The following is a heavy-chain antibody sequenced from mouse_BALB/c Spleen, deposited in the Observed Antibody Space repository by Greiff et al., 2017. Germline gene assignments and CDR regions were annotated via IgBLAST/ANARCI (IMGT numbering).Heavy chain of an antibody. CDR2: IWAGGST. CDR1: GFSLTSYG. CDR3: ARQHEYYAMDY. V-gene: IGHV2-9*02. J-gene: IGHJ4*01. Sequence: VKLVESGPGLVAPSQSLSITCTVSGFSLTSYGVHWVRQPPGKGLEWLGVIWAGGSTNYNSALMSRLSISKDNSKSQVFLKMNSLQTDDTAMYYCARQHEYYAMDYWGQGTSVTVSS.